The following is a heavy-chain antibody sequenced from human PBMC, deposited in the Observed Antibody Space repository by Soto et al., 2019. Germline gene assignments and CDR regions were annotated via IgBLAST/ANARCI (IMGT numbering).Heavy chain of an antibody. V-gene: IGHV3-43*01. CDR1: GGPFDDYS. J-gene: IGHJ6*03. CDR3: SKYAEGGIHAKGPASEF. D-gene: IGHD2-21*01. CDR2: ISWDGADT. Sequence: LRLSYAASGGPFDDYSRNWVRQVTGKGLEWVSLISWDGADTYYADSVKGRFTVSRDNSKNSLYLQMNSLTTEDTAFFSCSKYAEGGIHAKGPASEFRGKG.